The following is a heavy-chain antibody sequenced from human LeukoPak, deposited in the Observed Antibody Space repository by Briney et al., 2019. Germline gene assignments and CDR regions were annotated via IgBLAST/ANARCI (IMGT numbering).Heavy chain of an antibody. J-gene: IGHJ4*02. CDR3: AKDVNRFDWLSYYFDY. D-gene: IGHD3-9*01. CDR2: ISGSGGST. V-gene: IGHV3-23*01. Sequence: PGGFLRLSCAASGFIFRSYDMSWVRQAPGKGLEWVSGISGSGGSTFYTDSVKGRFTISRDNSKNTLYLQMNSLRAEDTAVYYCAKDVNRFDWLSYYFDYWGQGTLVTVSS. CDR1: GFIFRSYD.